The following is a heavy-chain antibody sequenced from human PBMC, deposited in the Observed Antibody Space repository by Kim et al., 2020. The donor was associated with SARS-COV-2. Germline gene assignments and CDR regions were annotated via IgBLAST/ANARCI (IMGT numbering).Heavy chain of an antibody. Sequence: SETLSLTCSVPGGSIRSHNWSWVRQPPGKGLEWIGYVHRSGSTNYNPSLKSRVTISVDTSKNQVSLKLSSLTAADTAVYYCARAGYTDSKKIDLWGRGTLLTVSP. V-gene: IGHV4-59*11. CDR2: VHRSGST. CDR1: GGSIRSHN. D-gene: IGHD3-22*01. CDR3: ARAGYTDSKKIDL. J-gene: IGHJ2*01.